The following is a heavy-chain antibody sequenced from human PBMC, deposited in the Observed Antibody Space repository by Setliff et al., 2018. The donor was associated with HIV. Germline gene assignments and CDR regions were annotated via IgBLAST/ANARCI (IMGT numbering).Heavy chain of an antibody. CDR1: GGSISSSSYY. CDR2: IYYSGST. D-gene: IGHD6-13*01. V-gene: IGHV4-39*01. CDR3: ATYSSSWPGY. Sequence: SETLSLTCTVSGGSISSSSYYWGWIRQPPGKGLEWIGSIYYSGSTYYNPSLKSRVTISVDTSKNQFSLKLSSVTAADTSVYYCATYSSSWPGYWGQGALVTVSS. J-gene: IGHJ4*02.